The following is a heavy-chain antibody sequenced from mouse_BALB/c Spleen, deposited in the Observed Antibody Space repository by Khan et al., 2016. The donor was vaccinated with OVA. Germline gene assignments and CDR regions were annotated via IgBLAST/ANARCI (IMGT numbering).Heavy chain of an antibody. CDR1: GFNIKDTY. CDR3: ARCPRVY. Sequence: VQLQQSGAELVKPGASVKLSCTASGFNIKDTYMHWVKQRPEQGLEWMGRIDPANGNTEYDPKFQGKVTITADTTTNTAYLQLCGLTSEYTAVYYCARCPRVYWGQCTTLTVSS. CDR2: IDPANGNT. V-gene: IGHV14-3*02. J-gene: IGHJ2*01.